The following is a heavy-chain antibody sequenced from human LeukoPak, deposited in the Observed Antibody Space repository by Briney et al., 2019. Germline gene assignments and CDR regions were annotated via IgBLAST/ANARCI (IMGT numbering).Heavy chain of an antibody. CDR3: ARHHILTGRDAFDI. D-gene: IGHD3-9*01. CDR2: IYYSGST. J-gene: IGHJ3*02. CDR1: GGSISSYY. Sequence: SETLSLTCTVSGGSISSYYWSWIRQPPGKGLEWIGYIYYSGSTNYNPSLKSRVTISVDTSKNQFSLKLSSATAADTAVYYCARHHILTGRDAFDIWGQGTMVTVSS. V-gene: IGHV4-59*08.